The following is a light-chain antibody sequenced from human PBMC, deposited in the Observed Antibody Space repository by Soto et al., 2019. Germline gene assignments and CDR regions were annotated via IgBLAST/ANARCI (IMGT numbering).Light chain of an antibody. V-gene: IGKV3-11*01. CDR1: QSVKTF. CDR2: DAS. Sequence: EIVLTQSPATLSLSPGERPTLSCRASQSVKTFLVWYQHRPGQAPRVXXYDASHRATGIPARFSGSGSGTDFTLTISSLEPEDAALYYCQQRSNWPPITFGQGTRLEIK. CDR3: QQRSNWPPIT. J-gene: IGKJ5*01.